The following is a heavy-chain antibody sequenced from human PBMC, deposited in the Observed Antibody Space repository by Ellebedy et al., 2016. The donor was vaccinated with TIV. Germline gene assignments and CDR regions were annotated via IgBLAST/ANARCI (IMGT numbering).Heavy chain of an antibody. Sequence: GESLKISXAASGFTFSDYYMSWIRRAPGKGLEWVSYISSSGNTIYYADSVKGRFTISRDNAKNSLYLQMNSLRAEDTAVYYGARAPPRRGSDVWDYWGQGTLVTVSS. CDR3: ARAPPRRGSDVWDY. CDR2: ISSSGNTI. V-gene: IGHV3-11*01. J-gene: IGHJ4*02. CDR1: GFTFSDYY. D-gene: IGHD1-26*01.